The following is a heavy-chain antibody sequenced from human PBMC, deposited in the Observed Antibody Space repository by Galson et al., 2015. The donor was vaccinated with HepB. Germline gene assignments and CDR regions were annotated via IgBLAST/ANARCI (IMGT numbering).Heavy chain of an antibody. CDR1: GFTFSSYG. CDR3: AKIDQQLVLLGWFDP. V-gene: IGHV3-30*18. D-gene: IGHD6-13*01. J-gene: IGHJ5*02. Sequence: SLRLSCAASGFTFSSYGMHWVRQAPGKGLEWVAVISYDGSNKYYADSVKGRFTISRDNSKNTLYLQMNSLRAEDTAVYYCAKIDQQLVLLGWFDPWGQGTLVTVSS. CDR2: ISYDGSNK.